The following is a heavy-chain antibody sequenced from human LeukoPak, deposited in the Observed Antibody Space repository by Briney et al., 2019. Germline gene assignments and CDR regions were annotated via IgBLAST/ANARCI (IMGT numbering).Heavy chain of an antibody. D-gene: IGHD2-21*01. CDR3: ATYSCTHANCYMFDY. J-gene: IGHJ4*02. V-gene: IGHV3-7*01. CDR1: GVSFSSYW. CDR2: IKQGGSET. Sequence: GGSLRPSCAVSGVSFSSYWMTWVRLAPGKGLEWVALIKQGGSETYYVDSVKGRFTVSRDNAKNSLYLQMNSLRDEDTAVYHCATYSCTHANCYMFDYWGQGTLVTVSS.